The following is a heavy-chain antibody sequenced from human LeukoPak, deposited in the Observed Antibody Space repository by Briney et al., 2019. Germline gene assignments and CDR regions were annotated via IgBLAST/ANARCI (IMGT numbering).Heavy chain of an antibody. CDR3: TRDFGRSSYYFDF. D-gene: IGHD3-3*01. J-gene: IGHJ4*02. CDR1: GFTFSSYW. V-gene: IGHV3-7*01. CDR2: IKQDGSEK. Sequence: GGSLRLSCAASGFTFSSYWMSWVRQTPGKGLEWVANIKQDGSEKSSVDSVRGRLTISRDNAENPLFLQMNHLRVEDTAVYYCTRDFGRSSYYFDFWGQGTLVTVSS.